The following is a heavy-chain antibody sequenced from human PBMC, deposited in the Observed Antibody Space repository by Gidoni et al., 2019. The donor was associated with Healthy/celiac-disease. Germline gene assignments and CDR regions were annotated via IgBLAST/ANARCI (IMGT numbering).Heavy chain of an antibody. CDR2: INHRGST. Sequence: VQLQHYGAGLFKPSETLPLTCAVSGGSFSCYYWSWIRQPPGKGLEWIGEINHRGSTNYNPSLKSRVTISVDTSKTQFSLKLSSVTAADTAVYYCARGFASIPAAIFWGQGTLVTVSS. CDR3: ARGFASIPAAIF. V-gene: IGHV4-34*01. CDR1: GGSFSCYY. D-gene: IGHD2-2*01. J-gene: IGHJ4*02.